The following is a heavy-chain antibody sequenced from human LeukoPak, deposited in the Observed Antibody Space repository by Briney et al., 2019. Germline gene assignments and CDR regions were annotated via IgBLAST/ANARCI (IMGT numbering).Heavy chain of an antibody. V-gene: IGHV3-23*01. CDR1: GFTFSSYA. J-gene: IGHJ4*02. CDR3: AKSPRSGWYSEYYFDY. Sequence: GGSLRLSCAASGFTFSSYAMSWVRQAPGKGLEGVSAISGSGGSTYYADSVKGRFTISRDNSKNTLYLQMNSLRAEDTAVYYCAKSPRSGWYSEYYFDYWGQGTLVTVSS. CDR2: ISGSGGST. D-gene: IGHD6-19*01.